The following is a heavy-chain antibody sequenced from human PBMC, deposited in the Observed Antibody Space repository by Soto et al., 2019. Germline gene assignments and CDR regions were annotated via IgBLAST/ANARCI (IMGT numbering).Heavy chain of an antibody. CDR3: ARARPRYCSGGSCYDPFDY. CDR2: IYHSGST. CDR1: SASIGSSNW. J-gene: IGHJ4*02. Sequence: PSVTLSLTCAVRSASIGSSNWWSSARQHPRKGLEWIGEIYHSGSTNYNPSLKSRVTISVDKSKNQFSLKLSSVTAADTAVYYCARARPRYCSGGSCYDPFDYWGQGTLVTVS. V-gene: IGHV4-4*02. D-gene: IGHD2-15*01.